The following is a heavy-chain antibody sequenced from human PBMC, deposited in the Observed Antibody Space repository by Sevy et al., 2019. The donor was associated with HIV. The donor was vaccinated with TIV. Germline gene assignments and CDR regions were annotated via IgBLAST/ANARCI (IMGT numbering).Heavy chain of an antibody. V-gene: IGHV3-15*01. D-gene: IGHD3-16*01. Sequence: GGSLRLSCAASGFTFSNAWMSWVRQAPGKGLEWVGRIKSKTDGGTTDYAAPVKGRFTISRDDSKNTLYLQMNSLKTEDTAVYYCTTDPIPIFPAFGWYWGQGTLVTVSS. CDR1: GFTFSNAW. J-gene: IGHJ4*02. CDR2: IKSKTDGGTT. CDR3: TTDPIPIFPAFGWY.